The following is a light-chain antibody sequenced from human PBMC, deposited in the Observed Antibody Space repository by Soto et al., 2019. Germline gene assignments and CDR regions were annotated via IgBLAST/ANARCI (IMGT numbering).Light chain of an antibody. J-gene: IGKJ4*01. CDR1: QGISKY. CDR3: QKYNSAPLT. V-gene: IGKV1-27*01. CDR2: AAS. Sequence: DIQMTQSPSSLSASVGDRVTITCRASQGISKYLAWYQQKPGKVPTVLIYAASTLQSGVPSRFSGSGSGTDFTLTISSLQPEDVATYYCQKYNSAPLTFGGGTKVEIK.